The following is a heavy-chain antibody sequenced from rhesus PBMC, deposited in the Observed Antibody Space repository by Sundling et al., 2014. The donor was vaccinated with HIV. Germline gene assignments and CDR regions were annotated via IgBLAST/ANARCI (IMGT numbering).Heavy chain of an antibody. D-gene: IGHD1-1*01. Sequence: QVQLQESGPGLVKPSETLSLTCTVSGGSISDAYGWGWIRQSPGKGLEWVGTVYSRSGNTYYNPSLKSRVTISRDTSKNQFSLKLRSVTAADTAVYYCSTDQNVSWKYIVYGLDSWGQGVVVTVSS. CDR1: GGSISDAYG. CDR3: STDQNVSWKYIVYGLDS. V-gene: IGHV4-127*01. CDR2: VYSRSGNT. J-gene: IGHJ6*01.